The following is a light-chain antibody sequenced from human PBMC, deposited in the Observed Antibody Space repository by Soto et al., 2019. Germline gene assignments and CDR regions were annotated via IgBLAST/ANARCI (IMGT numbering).Light chain of an antibody. CDR3: QQYDSSSPT. CDR2: DSS. CDR1: QNISVW. J-gene: IGKJ2*01. V-gene: IGKV1-5*01. Sequence: DIQMTQSPSTLSASVGDGVTITCRASQNISVWLAWYQQRPGKAPKFLIYDSSNFETGVPSRFSGSGSWTAITLTIRCLQPDDFATYYWQQYDSSSPTFGQGTKLEIK.